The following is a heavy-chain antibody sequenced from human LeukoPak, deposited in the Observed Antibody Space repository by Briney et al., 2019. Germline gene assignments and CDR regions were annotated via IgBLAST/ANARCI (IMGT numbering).Heavy chain of an antibody. J-gene: IGHJ6*02. CDR2: ISSSSSYI. V-gene: IGHV3-21*01. CDR3: ARDPNFGELPSYYYYGMDV. CDR1: GFTFSSYS. D-gene: IGHD3-10*01. Sequence: PGGSLRLSCAAFGFTFSSYSMNWVRQAPGKGLEWVSSISSSSSYIYYADSVKGRFTISRDNAKNSLYLQMNSLRAEDTAVYYCARDPNFGELPSYYYYGMDVWGQGTTVTVSS.